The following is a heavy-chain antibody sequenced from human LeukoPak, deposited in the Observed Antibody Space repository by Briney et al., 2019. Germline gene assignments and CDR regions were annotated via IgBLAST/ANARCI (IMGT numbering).Heavy chain of an antibody. D-gene: IGHD4-17*01. Sequence: PGGSLRLSCAASGFTFSSYSMNWVRQAPGKGPEWVSSISTTSSFIYYADSVKGRFTVSRDYAKNSLFLQMTSLRAEDTAVYYCARVAYGDYYFDYWGQGTLVTVSS. J-gene: IGHJ4*02. CDR3: ARVAYGDYYFDY. CDR2: ISTTSSFI. V-gene: IGHV3-21*01. CDR1: GFTFSSYS.